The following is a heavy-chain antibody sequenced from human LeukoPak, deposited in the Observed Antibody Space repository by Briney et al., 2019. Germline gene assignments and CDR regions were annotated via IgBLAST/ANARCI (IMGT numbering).Heavy chain of an antibody. Sequence: PGGALRLSCAASGFSFNTFVMNGVGQARGKGLEWVALIGSGGDPIYYADSVKGRFTIYRDNAKNSLFLQMNSLREEDTAVYSCARKLALWGQGTLVAVSS. J-gene: IGHJ1*01. CDR1: GFSFNTFV. CDR3: ARKLAL. V-gene: IGHV3-48*02. CDR2: IGSGGDPI.